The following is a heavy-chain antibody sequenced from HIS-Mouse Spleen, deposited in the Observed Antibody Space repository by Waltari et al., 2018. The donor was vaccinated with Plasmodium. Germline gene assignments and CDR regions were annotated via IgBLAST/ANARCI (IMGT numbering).Heavy chain of an antibody. D-gene: IGHD3-10*01. CDR1: GFTFSSYD. Sequence: EVQLVESGGGLVQPGGSLRLSCAASGFTFSSYDMHCVRQATGKGLEWVSAIATACYTYYPGSVKGRFAISRENAKNSLYLQMNSLRAGDTAVYYCARGSYGNDAFDIWGQGTMVTVSS. V-gene: IGHV3-13*01. J-gene: IGHJ3*02. CDR2: IATACYT. CDR3: ARGSYGNDAFDI.